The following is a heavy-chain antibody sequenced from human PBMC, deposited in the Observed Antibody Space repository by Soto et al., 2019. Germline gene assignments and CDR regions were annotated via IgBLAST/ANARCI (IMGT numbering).Heavy chain of an antibody. D-gene: IGHD2-21*02. Sequence: QVQLVQSGAEVKKPGSSVKVSCKASGGTFSSYAISWVRQAPGQGLEWMGGIIPIFGTANYAQKFQGRVMITADESTSTVYMELSSLRSEDTAVYYCARYGGNSVFFSGFDYWGQGTLVTVSS. CDR2: IIPIFGTA. V-gene: IGHV1-69*01. CDR3: ARYGGNSVFFSGFDY. J-gene: IGHJ4*02. CDR1: GGTFSSYA.